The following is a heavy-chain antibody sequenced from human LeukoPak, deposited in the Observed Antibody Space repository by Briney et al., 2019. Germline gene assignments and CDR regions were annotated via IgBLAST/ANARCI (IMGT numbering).Heavy chain of an antibody. Sequence: RASETLSLTCTVSGGSISSSSYYWGWIRQPPGKGLEWIGSIYYSGITYYNPSLKSRVTISVDTSKNQFSLKLTSVTPAGTAVYYCARTAKYYYGSETYYFFDYWGQGTLVTVSS. CDR2: IYYSGIT. J-gene: IGHJ4*02. D-gene: IGHD3-10*01. V-gene: IGHV4-39*07. CDR3: ARTAKYYYGSETYYFFDY. CDR1: GGSISSSSYY.